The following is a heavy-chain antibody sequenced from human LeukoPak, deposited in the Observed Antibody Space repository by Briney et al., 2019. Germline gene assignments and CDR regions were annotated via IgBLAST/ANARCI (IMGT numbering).Heavy chain of an antibody. CDR3: ARLLGGDILTGYYNVIETTYYYYYGMDV. Sequence: GASVKVSCKASGYTFTSYDINWVRQATGQGLEWMGWMNPNSGNTGYAQKFQGRVTMTRNTSISTAYMELSSLRSEDTAVYYCARLLGGDILTGYYNVIETTYYYYYGMDVWGQGTTVTVSS. CDR1: GYTFTSYD. V-gene: IGHV1-8*01. J-gene: IGHJ6*02. D-gene: IGHD3-9*01. CDR2: MNPNSGNT.